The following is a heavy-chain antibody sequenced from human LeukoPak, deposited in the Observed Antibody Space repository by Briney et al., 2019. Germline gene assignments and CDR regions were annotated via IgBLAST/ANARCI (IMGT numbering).Heavy chain of an antibody. V-gene: IGHV3-30*18. CDR2: ISYDGSNK. CDR1: GFTFSSYG. Sequence: GRSLRLSCAASGFTFSSYGMHWVRQAPGKGLEWVAVISYDGSNKYYADSVKGRFTISRDNSKNTLYLQMNSLRAEDTAVYYCAKGPYPSYLDYWGQGTLVTVSS. CDR3: AKGPYPSYLDY. J-gene: IGHJ4*02.